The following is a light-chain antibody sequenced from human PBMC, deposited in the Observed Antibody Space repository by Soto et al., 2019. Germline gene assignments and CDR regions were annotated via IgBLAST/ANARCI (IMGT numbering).Light chain of an antibody. Sequence: IHMTRSPSTLYASVGDRVTITCRASQSISNWLAWYQHKPGKAPKFLIYKASNLESGVPSRFSGSGSGTEFTLTISSLQPGDFATYYCQQYNSDPITFGQGTRLEIK. CDR3: QQYNSDPIT. J-gene: IGKJ5*01. CDR1: QSISNW. CDR2: KAS. V-gene: IGKV1-5*03.